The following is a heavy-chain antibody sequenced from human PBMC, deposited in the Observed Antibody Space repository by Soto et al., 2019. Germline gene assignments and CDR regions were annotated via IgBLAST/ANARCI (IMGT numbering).Heavy chain of an antibody. Sequence: QLQLQESGPGLVKPSETLSLTCTVSGGSISSSSYYWGWIRQPPGKGREWIGSIYYSGTTDYNPFLQSGVTISVVTSKNQFSLKLSSVTAAATAVYYCARHGGVRARRSYFDNWGQGSLVTGAS. CDR3: ARHGGVRARRSYFDN. J-gene: IGHJ4*02. CDR1: GGSISSSSYY. D-gene: IGHD3-16*01. V-gene: IGHV4-39*01. CDR2: IYYSGTT.